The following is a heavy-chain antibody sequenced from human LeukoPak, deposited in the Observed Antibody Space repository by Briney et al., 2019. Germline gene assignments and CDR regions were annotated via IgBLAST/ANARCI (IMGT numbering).Heavy chain of an antibody. Sequence: ASVKVSCKASGYTFTSYAMNWVRQAPGQGLEWMGWINTNTGNPMYAQGFTGRFVFSLDTSVSTAYLQISSLKAEDTAVYYCAREITYYDILTGPSWGQGTLVTVSS. CDR1: GYTFTSYA. V-gene: IGHV7-4-1*02. J-gene: IGHJ5*02. CDR3: AREITYYDILTGPS. D-gene: IGHD3-9*01. CDR2: INTNTGNP.